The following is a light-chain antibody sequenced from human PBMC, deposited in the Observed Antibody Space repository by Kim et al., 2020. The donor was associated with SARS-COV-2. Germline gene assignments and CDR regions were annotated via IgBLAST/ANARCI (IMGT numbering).Light chain of an antibody. Sequence: SASVGDRVAITCRASQGIRSWLAWYQQKPGKAPKLLISGASSLQSGVPSMFSGSGSETEFTLTINNLQPEDFATYYCQKTNSFPLTFGGGTKLEI. CDR1: QGIRSW. CDR3: QKTNSFPLT. CDR2: GAS. V-gene: IGKV1D-12*01. J-gene: IGKJ4*01.